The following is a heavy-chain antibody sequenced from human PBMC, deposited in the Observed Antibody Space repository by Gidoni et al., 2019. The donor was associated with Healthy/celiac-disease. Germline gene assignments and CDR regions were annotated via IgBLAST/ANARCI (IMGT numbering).Heavy chain of an antibody. CDR2: IYHSGST. Sequence: QLQLQESGSGLVTPSQTPSLTCTVSGGSISSAGYSWSWIRQPPGKGLEWIGYIYHSGSTYYNPSLKSRVTISVDRSKNQFSLKLSSVTAADTAVYYCARDGYRYGDYFDYWGQGTLVTVSS. J-gene: IGHJ4*02. CDR1: GGSISSAGYS. CDR3: ARDGYRYGDYFDY. D-gene: IGHD4-17*01. V-gene: IGHV4-30-2*01.